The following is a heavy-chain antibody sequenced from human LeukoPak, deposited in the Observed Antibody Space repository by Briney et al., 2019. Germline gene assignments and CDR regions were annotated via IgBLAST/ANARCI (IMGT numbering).Heavy chain of an antibody. V-gene: IGHV4-30-4*08. CDR2: IYYSGST. D-gene: IGHD1-14*01. Sequence: SETLSLTCTVSGGSISSGDYYWSWIRQPPGKGLEWIGYIYYSGSTYYNPSLKSRVTISVDTSKNQFSLKLSSVTAADTAVYYCARDINRLWYFDLWGRGTLVTVSS. J-gene: IGHJ2*01. CDR1: GGSISSGDYY. CDR3: ARDINRLWYFDL.